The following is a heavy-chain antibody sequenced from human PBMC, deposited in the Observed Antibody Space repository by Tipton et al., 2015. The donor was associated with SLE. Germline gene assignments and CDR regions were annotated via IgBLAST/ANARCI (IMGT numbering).Heavy chain of an antibody. D-gene: IGHD2-2*01. CDR1: GGSISSHY. J-gene: IGHJ4*02. Sequence: TLSLTCSVSGGSISSHYWAWIRQAPGKGLEWIGWVYYSGTTNYNPSLKSRVTISIDNSRNQFSLKVTSVTAADTAVYYCATYASQHYFDFWGQGILVTVSS. CDR3: ATYASQHYFDF. CDR2: VYYSGTT. V-gene: IGHV4-59*08.